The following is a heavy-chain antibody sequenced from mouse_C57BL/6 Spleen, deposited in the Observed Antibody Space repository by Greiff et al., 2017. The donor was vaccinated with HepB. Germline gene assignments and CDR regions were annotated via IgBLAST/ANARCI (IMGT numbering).Heavy chain of an antibody. Sequence: EVQRVESGGGLVKPGGSLKLSCAASGFTFSDYGMHWVRQAPEKGLEWVAYISSGSSTIYYADTVKGRFTISRDNAKNTLFLQMTSLRSEDTAMYYCARKDYYGSRGWYFDVWGTGTTVTVSS. CDR1: GFTFSDYG. D-gene: IGHD1-1*01. J-gene: IGHJ1*03. CDR3: ARKDYYGSRGWYFDV. V-gene: IGHV5-17*01. CDR2: ISSGSSTI.